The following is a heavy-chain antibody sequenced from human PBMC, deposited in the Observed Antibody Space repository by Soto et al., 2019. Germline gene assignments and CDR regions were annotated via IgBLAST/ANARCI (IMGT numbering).Heavy chain of an antibody. CDR1: GGTFSSYT. CDR3: AGVHSSGWSGSR. J-gene: IGHJ4*02. CDR2: IIPILGIA. V-gene: IGHV1-69*02. Sequence: QVQLVQSGAEVKKPGSSVKVSCKASGGTFSSYTISWVRQAPGQGLEWMGRIIPILGIANYDQKFQGRVPITEDKSTSTAYRELSSLRSEDTAEYYCAGVHSSGWSGSRWGQGTLVTVSS. D-gene: IGHD6-19*01.